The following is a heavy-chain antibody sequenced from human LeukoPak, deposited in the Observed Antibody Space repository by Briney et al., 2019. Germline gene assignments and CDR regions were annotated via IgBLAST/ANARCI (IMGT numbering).Heavy chain of an antibody. CDR1: GYSFTSYW. CDR3: ARLPGTTSNFDY. Sequence: GKSLKISCKGSGYSFTSYWIGWVRQMPGKGLEWMGIIYSCYSDTRYSPSFQGQVTISADKSLSTAYLQWSSLKASDTAMYYCARLPGTTSNFDYWGQGTLVTVSS. CDR2: IYSCYSDT. J-gene: IGHJ4*02. V-gene: IGHV5-51*01. D-gene: IGHD1-1*01.